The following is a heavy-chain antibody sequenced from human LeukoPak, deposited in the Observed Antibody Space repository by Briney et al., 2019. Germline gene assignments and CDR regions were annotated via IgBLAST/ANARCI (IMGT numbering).Heavy chain of an antibody. D-gene: IGHD3-3*01. J-gene: IGHJ4*02. Sequence: TLSLTCTLAGGSISRGGYCTSWIRHHPGNGLGWIGYIYYRGSTYSNPPLKSRVTISVDTSQNQFSLKLSSVTAADTAVYYCARERYSRYDFWSGYYYYWGQGTLVTVSS. V-gene: IGHV4-31*03. CDR3: ARERYSRYDFWSGYYYY. CDR2: IYYRGST. CDR1: GGSISRGGYC.